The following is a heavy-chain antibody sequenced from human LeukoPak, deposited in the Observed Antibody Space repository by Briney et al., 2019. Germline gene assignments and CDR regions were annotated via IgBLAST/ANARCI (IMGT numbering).Heavy chain of an antibody. CDR3: ARGYCSGGSCYSHFDY. V-gene: IGHV4-59*01. CDR1: GGSISSYY. D-gene: IGHD2-15*01. J-gene: IGHJ4*02. CDR2: IYYSGST. Sequence: SETLSLTCTVSGGSISSYYWSWIRQPPGKGLEWIGYIYYSGSTNYNPSLKSRVTISVDTSKNQFSLKLSSVTAADTAVYYCARGYCSGGSCYSHFDYWGQGTLVTVS.